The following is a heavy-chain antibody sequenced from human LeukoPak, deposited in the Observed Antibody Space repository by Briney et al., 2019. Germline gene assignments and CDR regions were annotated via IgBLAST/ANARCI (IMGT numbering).Heavy chain of an antibody. V-gene: IGHV4-39*07. J-gene: IGHJ5*02. Sequence: SETLSLTCTVSGGSISSSSYYWGWIRQPPGKGLEWIGSIYYSGSTNYNPSLKSRVTISVDTSKNQFSLKLSSVTAADTAVYYCARADSSSWYKWFDPWGQGTLVTVSS. D-gene: IGHD6-13*01. CDR2: IYYSGST. CDR1: GGSISSSSYY. CDR3: ARADSSSWYKWFDP.